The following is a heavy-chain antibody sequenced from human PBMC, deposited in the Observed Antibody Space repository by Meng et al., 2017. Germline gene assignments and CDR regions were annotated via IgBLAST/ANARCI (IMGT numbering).Heavy chain of an antibody. D-gene: IGHD6-25*01. CDR2: IIPIFGTA. CDR1: GGTFSSYA. J-gene: IGHJ4*02. Sequence: QGQLVQSGAEVKKPGFSVKVSWKASGGTFSSYAISWVRQAPGQGLEWMGGIIPIFGTANYAQKFQGRVTITADESTSTAYMELSSLRSEDTAVYYCARDEDISAAGKLFGDYWGQGTLVTVSS. V-gene: IGHV1-69*01. CDR3: ARDEDISAAGKLFGDY.